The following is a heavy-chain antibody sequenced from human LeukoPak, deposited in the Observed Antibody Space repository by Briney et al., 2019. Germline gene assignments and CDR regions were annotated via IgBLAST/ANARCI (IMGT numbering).Heavy chain of an antibody. CDR2: IYHSGTT. V-gene: IGHV4-38-2*01. Sequence: KPSETLSLTCAVSNYSISSGYYWGWIRQPPGKGLEWIGSIYHSGTTYYSPSLKSRIAISLDTSKNQLSLRLASVTAADTAVYYCARVNSGSLWAFDTWGQGTLVTVSS. CDR3: ARVNSGSLWAFDT. J-gene: IGHJ3*02. CDR1: NYSISSGYY. D-gene: IGHD2-15*01.